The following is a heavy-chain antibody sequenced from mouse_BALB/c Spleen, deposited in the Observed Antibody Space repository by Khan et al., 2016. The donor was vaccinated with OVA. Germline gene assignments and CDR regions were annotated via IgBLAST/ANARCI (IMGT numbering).Heavy chain of an antibody. V-gene: IGHV1-18*01. D-gene: IGHD3-3*01. CDR2: INPKNGDT. CDR1: GYTFPEFT. J-gene: IGHJ4*01. Sequence: VQLQQSGPELVKPGASVKISCKTSGYTFPEFTVHWVKQSLGKSLDWIGVINPKNGDTASNQKFKGTATLTVDKSSSTAYMDFRSLTSEDSAVYYGARDEGRYWGQGTSVTVAS. CDR3: ARDEGRY.